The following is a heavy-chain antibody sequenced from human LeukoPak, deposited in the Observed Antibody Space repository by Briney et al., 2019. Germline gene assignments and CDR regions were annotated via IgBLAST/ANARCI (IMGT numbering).Heavy chain of an antibody. CDR2: IWYDGSNK. Sequence: PGGSLRLSCAASGFIFSTYGMQWVRQAPSKGLEWVALIWYDGSNKYYVDSVNGRFTISRDNSKNTLYLQMNSLRAEDTAVYYCAKAGGNSGYDNYYYMDVWGKGTTVTVSS. CDR1: GFIFSTYG. V-gene: IGHV3-33*03. D-gene: IGHD5-12*01. CDR3: AKAGGNSGYDNYYYMDV. J-gene: IGHJ6*03.